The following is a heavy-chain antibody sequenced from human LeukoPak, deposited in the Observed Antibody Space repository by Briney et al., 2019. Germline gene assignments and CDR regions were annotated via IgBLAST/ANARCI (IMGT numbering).Heavy chain of an antibody. CDR2: IKQDGSDK. CDR3: ARDQGGSSGWSESFDY. D-gene: IGHD6-19*01. Sequence: PGRSLRLSCAASGFTFSSYWMTWVRQAPGKGLEWVANIKQDGSDKYYVDSVRARFTISRDNAKNSLYLQMNSLRAEDTAVYYCARDQGGSSGWSESFDYWGQGTLVTVSS. J-gene: IGHJ4*02. V-gene: IGHV3-7*03. CDR1: GFTFSSYW.